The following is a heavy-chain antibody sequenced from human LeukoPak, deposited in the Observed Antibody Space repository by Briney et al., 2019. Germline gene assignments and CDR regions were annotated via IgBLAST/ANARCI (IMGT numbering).Heavy chain of an antibody. D-gene: IGHD2-2*01. CDR1: GFTFSDYS. CDR3: ARDTKYAFDN. Sequence: PGGSLRLTCAASGFTFSDYSMTWVRQAPGKGLEWISYVGISSGNTKYADSVKGRFTISGDKAKNSLYLQMNSLRVEDMAVYYCARDTKYAFDNWGQGTLVTVSS. V-gene: IGHV3-48*01. J-gene: IGHJ4*02. CDR2: VGISSGNT.